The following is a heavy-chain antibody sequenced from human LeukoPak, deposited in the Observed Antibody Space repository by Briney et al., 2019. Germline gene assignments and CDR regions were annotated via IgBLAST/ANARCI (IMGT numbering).Heavy chain of an antibody. V-gene: IGHV3-74*01. CDR1: GFTFSSYW. J-gene: IGHJ3*02. CDR3: ARALNYYDSSGYLQDAFDI. Sequence: GGSLRLSCAASGFTFSSYWMHWVRQAPGKGLVWVSRSNSDGSSTRYADSVKGRFTISRDSAKKTLYLQMNSLRAEDTAVYYCARALNYYDSSGYLQDAFDIWGQGTMVTVSS. D-gene: IGHD3-22*01. CDR2: SNSDGSST.